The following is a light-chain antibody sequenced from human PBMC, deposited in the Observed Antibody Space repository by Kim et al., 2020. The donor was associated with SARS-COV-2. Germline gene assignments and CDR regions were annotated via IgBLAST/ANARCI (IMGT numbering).Light chain of an antibody. V-gene: IGLV1-40*01. Sequence: RVTISCTGSSSNVGAGYDVHWYQQLPGTAPKLLIYGNNNRPSGVPDRFSGSKSGTSASLAITGLQAEDEADYYCQSYDSSLSGSVFGGGTHLTVL. J-gene: IGLJ3*02. CDR3: QSYDSSLSGSV. CDR1: SSNVGAGYD. CDR2: GNN.